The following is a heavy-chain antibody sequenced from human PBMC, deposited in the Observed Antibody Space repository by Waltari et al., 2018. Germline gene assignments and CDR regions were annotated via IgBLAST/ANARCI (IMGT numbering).Heavy chain of an antibody. J-gene: IGHJ4*02. CDR3: ARDRGRGLYLDS. Sequence: QLQLQPSGPGLVKPSESLSLTCAVSGESIRSNSFWRWVRPSPGKGLEWIGQVHRSGRTNYNPSLASRVTISIDMSNSQFSLRVPSPTAADTAMYYCARDRGRGLYLDSWSQGTLVTVSP. CDR1: GESIRSNSF. D-gene: IGHD2-15*01. CDR2: VHRSGRT. V-gene: IGHV4-4*02.